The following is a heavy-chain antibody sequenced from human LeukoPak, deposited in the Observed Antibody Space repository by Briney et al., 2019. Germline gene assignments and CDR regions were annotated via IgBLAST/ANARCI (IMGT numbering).Heavy chain of an antibody. Sequence: ASVKVSCKASGYTFSGYYMHWVRQAPGQGLEWMGWINPKSGGTNEAQKFHDRVTMTRDTSIRTAYMEVSRLRSDDTAVYYCARGPGGRSGYYPLEDYYYYYMDVWGKGTTVTVSS. CDR3: ARGPGGRSGYYPLEDYYYYYMDV. CDR2: INPKSGGT. CDR1: GYTFSGYY. V-gene: IGHV1-2*02. J-gene: IGHJ6*03. D-gene: IGHD3-22*01.